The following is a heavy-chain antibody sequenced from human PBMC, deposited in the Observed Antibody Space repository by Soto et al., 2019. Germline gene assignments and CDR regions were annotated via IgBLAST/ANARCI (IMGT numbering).Heavy chain of an antibody. Sequence: PSETLSLTCTVPGGSISSGNFSWTWIRQPPGKGLEWIAYIFHTGSTFYNSSLKPRVSISVDRSKNQFSLKLKSVTETDTAVYYCARVKVGDLFRFNWFFDLWGRGTLVTVSS. CDR1: GGSISSGNFS. CDR2: IFHTGST. V-gene: IGHV4-30-2*01. J-gene: IGHJ2*01. CDR3: ARVKVGDLFRFNWFFDL. D-gene: IGHD3-3*01.